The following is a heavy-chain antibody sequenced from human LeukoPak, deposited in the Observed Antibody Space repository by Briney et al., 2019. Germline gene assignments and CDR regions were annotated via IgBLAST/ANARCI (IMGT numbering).Heavy chain of an antibody. CDR2: LYPSGNS. CDR3: ARAGRYSSGPTL. CDR1: GGSISAYY. J-gene: IGHJ4*02. Sequence: SETLSLTCTVSGGSISAYYWSWIRQPAGEGLEWIGHLYPSGNSNYNPSLKSRVTMSADTSMNHFSLNLSSVTAADTAVYYCARAGRYSSGPTLWGQGTLVTVSS. D-gene: IGHD6-19*01. V-gene: IGHV4-4*07.